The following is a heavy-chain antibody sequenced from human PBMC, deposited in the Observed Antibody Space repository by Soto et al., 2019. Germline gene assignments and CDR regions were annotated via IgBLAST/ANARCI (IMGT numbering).Heavy chain of an antibody. D-gene: IGHD3-3*01. CDR3: ANEPYSVFWSAYYYFDY. J-gene: IGHJ4*02. CDR1: GFTFGSHA. Sequence: EVQLLESGGGLVQPGGSLRLSCAASGFTFGSHAMIWVRQAPGKGLEWVSAISGRGGSAYYADSVKGRFTISTDNSINPLYLQMNSLRAEDTALYYCANEPYSVFWSAYYYFDYWGQGTLVTVSS. CDR2: ISGRGGSA. V-gene: IGHV3-23*01.